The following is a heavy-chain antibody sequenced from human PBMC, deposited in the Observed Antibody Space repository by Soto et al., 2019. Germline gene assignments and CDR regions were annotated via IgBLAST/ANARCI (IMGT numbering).Heavy chain of an antibody. D-gene: IGHD6-13*01. Sequence: ASVKVSCKASGYTFTSYYMHWVRQAPGQGLEWMGIINPSGGSTSYAQKFQGSVTMTRDTSTSTVYMELSSLRSEDTAVYYCARGRGVYSSSWYNVFGYWGQGTLVTV. CDR3: ARGRGVYSSSWYNVFGY. V-gene: IGHV1-46*01. CDR2: INPSGGST. CDR1: GYTFTSYY. J-gene: IGHJ4*02.